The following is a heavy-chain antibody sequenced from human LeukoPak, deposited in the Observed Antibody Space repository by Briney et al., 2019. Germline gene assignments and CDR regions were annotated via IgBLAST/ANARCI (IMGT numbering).Heavy chain of an antibody. Sequence: SGGSLRLSCAASGFTFSSYAMSWVRQAPGKGLEWVSSISGGGGSTYHADSVKGRFTISRDNAKNSLYLQMSNLRAEDTAVYFCARGGGLDVWGQGATVTVSS. CDR3: ARGGGLDV. CDR2: ISGGGGST. J-gene: IGHJ6*02. D-gene: IGHD3-16*01. V-gene: IGHV3-23*01. CDR1: GFTFSSYA.